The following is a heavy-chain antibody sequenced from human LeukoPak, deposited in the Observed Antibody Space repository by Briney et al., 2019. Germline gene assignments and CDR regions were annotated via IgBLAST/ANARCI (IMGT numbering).Heavy chain of an antibody. J-gene: IGHJ3*02. CDR2: ISYDGSNK. CDR3: AKVYQWELLLDAFDI. Sequence: GGSLRLSCTASGFTFGDYAMSWVRQAPGKGLEWVAVISYDGSNKYYADSVKGRFTISRDNSKNTLYLQMNSLRAEDTAVYYCAKVYQWELLLDAFDIWGQGTMVTVSS. D-gene: IGHD1-26*01. V-gene: IGHV3-30*04. CDR1: GFTFGDYA.